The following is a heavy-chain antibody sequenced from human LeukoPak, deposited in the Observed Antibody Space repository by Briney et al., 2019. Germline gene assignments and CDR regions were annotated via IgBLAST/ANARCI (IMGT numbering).Heavy chain of an antibody. CDR3: ARTDSSGYYSYWFDP. J-gene: IGHJ5*02. CDR1: GGPISSGGYY. V-gene: IGHV4-31*03. Sequence: SETLSLTCTVSGGPISSGGYYWIWIRQHPGKGLEWIGYIYYSGSTYYNPSLKSRVTISVDTSKNQFSLKLSSVTAADTAVYYCARTDSSGYYSYWFDPWGQGTLVTVSS. D-gene: IGHD3-22*01. CDR2: IYYSGST.